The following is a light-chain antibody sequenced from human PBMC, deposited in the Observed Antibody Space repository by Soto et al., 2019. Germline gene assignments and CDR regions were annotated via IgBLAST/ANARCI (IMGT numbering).Light chain of an antibody. J-gene: IGKJ1*01. Sequence: DIQMTQSPSSVSASVGDRVTITCRASQAIDSWLAWYQQKPGEAPKLLIFTGSLLHSGVPSRFSGSGSGTEFTLTISRLQPDDFATYYCQQYSSYWTFGQGTKVDNK. CDR3: QQYSSYWT. CDR2: TGS. CDR1: QAIDSW. V-gene: IGKV1-12*01.